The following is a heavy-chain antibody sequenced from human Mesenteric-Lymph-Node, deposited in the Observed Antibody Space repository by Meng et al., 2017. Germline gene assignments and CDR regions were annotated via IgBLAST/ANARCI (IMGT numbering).Heavy chain of an antibody. V-gene: IGHV4-34*01. D-gene: IGHD7-27*01. CDR3: ARVTINWGFEHWYFDL. CDR1: GGSFSGYY. J-gene: IGHJ2*01. CDR2: INHSGST. Sequence: PVQQLGATLLKPSEPRYPPCDVQGGSFSGYYWSWIRQPPVKGLEWIGEINHSGSTNYNPSLKSRVTISVDTSKNQFSLKLSSVTAADTAVYYCARVTINWGFEHWYFDLWGRGTLVTVSS.